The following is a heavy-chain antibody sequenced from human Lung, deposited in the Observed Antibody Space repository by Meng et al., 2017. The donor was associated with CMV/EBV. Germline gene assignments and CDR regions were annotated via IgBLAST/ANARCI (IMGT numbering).Heavy chain of an antibody. D-gene: IGHD2-21*01. CDR3: ARVQFLETANDAFDL. CDR2: IHPYTGDT. Sequence: ASVKVSXKASGYTFIGYYMHWVRQAPGQGLEWMGWIHPYTGDTNYAQKFQGRVIMTRDMSINTVYMELSRLRSDDTAVYYCARVQFLETANDAFDLWGQGPMVTVSS. CDR1: GYTFIGYY. J-gene: IGHJ3*01. V-gene: IGHV1-2*02.